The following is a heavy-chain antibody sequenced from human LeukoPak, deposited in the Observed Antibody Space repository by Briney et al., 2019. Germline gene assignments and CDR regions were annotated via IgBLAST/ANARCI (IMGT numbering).Heavy chain of an antibody. CDR2: ISSSGSTI. J-gene: IGHJ6*04. CDR1: RFTFSSYS. Sequence: PGGSLRLSCAASRFTFSSYSMNWVRQAPGKGLEWVSYISSSGSTIYYADSVKGRFTISRDSAKNSLYLQMNSLRAEDTAVYYCAELGITMIGGVWGKGTTVTISS. CDR3: AELGITMIGGV. D-gene: IGHD3-10*02. V-gene: IGHV3-48*04.